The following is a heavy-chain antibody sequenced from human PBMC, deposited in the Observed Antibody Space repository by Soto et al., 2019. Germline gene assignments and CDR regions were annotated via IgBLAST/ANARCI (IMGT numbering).Heavy chain of an antibody. Sequence: PVGSLILAWAASGFTFDEYSMQWVRQVPGKGLEWVSGINWNSGSIGYADSVKGRFAISRDNAKNSLHLQMNSLRAEDTAFYYCVKDESINWYSGHFRHWGQGTMVTVSS. J-gene: IGHJ1*01. D-gene: IGHD6-13*01. CDR1: GFTFDEYS. CDR2: INWNSGSI. V-gene: IGHV3-9*01. CDR3: VKDESINWYSGHFRH.